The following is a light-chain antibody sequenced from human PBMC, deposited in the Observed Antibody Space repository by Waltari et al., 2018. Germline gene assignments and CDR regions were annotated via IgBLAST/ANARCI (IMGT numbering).Light chain of an antibody. CDR3: QSYDSSNQRV. V-gene: IGLV6-57*04. CDR1: SGSIASNF. J-gene: IGLJ3*02. CDR2: AGN. Sequence: FMLTQPRSVSESPGKTVTISCTRSSGSIASNFVHWYQQRPGSAPTPVIYAGNPGPPGVPVRFSGTIASSSNSASLTISGLKTEDEADYYCQSYDSSNQRVFGGGTKLTVL.